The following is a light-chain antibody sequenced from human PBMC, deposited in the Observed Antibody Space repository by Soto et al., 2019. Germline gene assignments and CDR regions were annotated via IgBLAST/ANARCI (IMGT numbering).Light chain of an antibody. CDR2: GAS. CDR3: QQYNNWPPGT. V-gene: IGKV3-15*01. J-gene: IGKJ1*01. CDR1: QNVNTK. Sequence: EVLMTQSPATLSVSPGERATLSCRASQNVNTKLAWYQQKPGQAPRLLFYGASIRAPGIPARFSGSGSGTEFTLTLRSLQSEDFAVYYCQQYNNWPPGTFGQGTKVDIK.